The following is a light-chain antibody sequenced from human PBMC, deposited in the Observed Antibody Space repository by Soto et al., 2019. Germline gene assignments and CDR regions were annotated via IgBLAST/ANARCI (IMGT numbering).Light chain of an antibody. V-gene: IGKV1-5*01. CDR2: GAS. J-gene: IGKJ1*01. Sequence: DIQMTQSPSTLSASLGDRVNITCRASQSIDSWLAWYQQKPGKAPKVLIHGASSLEGGVPSRFSGRGSGTEFSLTISSLQPDDFATYCCQQYHSYPWTFGQGTNGDIK. CDR1: QSIDSW. CDR3: QQYHSYPWT.